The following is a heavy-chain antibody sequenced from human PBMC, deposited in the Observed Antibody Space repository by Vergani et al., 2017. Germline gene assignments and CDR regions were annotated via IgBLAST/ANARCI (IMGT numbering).Heavy chain of an antibody. CDR2: INAGNGNT. CDR3: ARETPYCTNGVCYKRVHNWFDP. Sequence: QVQLVQSGAEVKKPGASVKVSCKASGYTFTSYAMHWVRQAPGQRLEWMGWINAGNGNTKYSQKFQGRVTITRDTSASTAYMELSSLRSEDTAVYYCARETPYCTNGVCYKRVHNWFDPWGQGTLVTVSS. J-gene: IGHJ5*02. D-gene: IGHD2-8*01. V-gene: IGHV1-3*01. CDR1: GYTFTSYA.